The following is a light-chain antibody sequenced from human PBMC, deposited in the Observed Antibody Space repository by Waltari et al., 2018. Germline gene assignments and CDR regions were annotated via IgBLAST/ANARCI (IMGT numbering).Light chain of an antibody. CDR2: TTS. CDR3: QQLYSYPLT. V-gene: IGKV1-9*01. CDR1: QGISSC. Sequence: DIQLTQSPSFLSASVGDRVTITCRASQGISSCLAWYQQKPGKAPNLLIYTTSTLQSGVPSRFSGSGSGTEFTLTISSLQAEDLATYYCQQLYSYPLTFGGGTKVEIK. J-gene: IGKJ4*01.